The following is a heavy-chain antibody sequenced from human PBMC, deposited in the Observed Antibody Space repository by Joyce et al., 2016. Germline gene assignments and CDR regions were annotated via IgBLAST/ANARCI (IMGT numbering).Heavy chain of an antibody. CDR2: NWFEGSQK. CDR1: GFRFRSFG. V-gene: IGHV3-33*01. Sequence: QVQLVASGGGVVQPGRSLRLSCTASGFRFRSFGMYWVRQGPGKGLEWVDVNWFEGSQKYYADSVKGRFTISRDNSENTLYLHMNSLRDEDTAVYYCARESAGDGTYYFGLDVWGQGTTVTVSS. J-gene: IGHJ6*02. CDR3: ARESAGDGTYYFGLDV. D-gene: IGHD3-10*01.